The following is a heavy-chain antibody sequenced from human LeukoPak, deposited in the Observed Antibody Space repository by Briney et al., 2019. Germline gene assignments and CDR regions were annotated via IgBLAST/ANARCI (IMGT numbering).Heavy chain of an antibody. J-gene: IGHJ5*02. CDR3: ARPAGYYGSWFDP. D-gene: IGHD3-10*01. Sequence: SETLSLTCTVSGGSISSSSYYWGWIRQPPGKGLEWIGSIYYSGSTYYNPSLKSRVTISVDTSKNQFSLKLSSVTAADTAVYYCARPAGYYGSWFDPWGQGTLVTVSS. CDR1: GGSISSSSYY. CDR2: IYYSGST. V-gene: IGHV4-39*01.